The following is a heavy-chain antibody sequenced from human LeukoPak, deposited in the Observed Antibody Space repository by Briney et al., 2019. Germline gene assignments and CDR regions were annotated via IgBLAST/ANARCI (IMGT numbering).Heavy chain of an antibody. Sequence: GGSLRLSCAASGFTFSNAWMSWVRQAPGKGLEWVGRIKSETDGGTTDYAAPVKGRFTISRDDSKSTLYLQMNSLKTEDTAVYYCSGCSSTSCSSLYMDVWGKGTTVTVSS. CDR2: IKSETDGGTT. D-gene: IGHD2-2*01. CDR3: SGCSSTSCSSLYMDV. J-gene: IGHJ6*03. V-gene: IGHV3-15*01. CDR1: GFTFSNAW.